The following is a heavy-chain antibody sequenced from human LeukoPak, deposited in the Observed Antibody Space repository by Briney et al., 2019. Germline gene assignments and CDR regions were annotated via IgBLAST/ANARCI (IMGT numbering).Heavy chain of an antibody. V-gene: IGHV1-2*02. CDR3: ARASMITFGGVIVFDY. D-gene: IGHD3-16*02. J-gene: IGHJ4*02. CDR2: INPNSGGT. Sequence: ASVKVSCKASGYTFTGYYMHWVRQAPGQGLEWMGWINPNSGGTNYAQKFQGRVTMTRDTSISTAYMELSRLRSDDTAMYYCARASMITFGGVIVFDYWGQGTLATVSS. CDR1: GYTFTGYY.